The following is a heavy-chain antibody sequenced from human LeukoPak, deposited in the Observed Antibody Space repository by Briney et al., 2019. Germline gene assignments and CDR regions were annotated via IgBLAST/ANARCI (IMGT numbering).Heavy chain of an antibody. D-gene: IGHD6-13*01. CDR1: GYTFTGYY. CDR2: INPNSGGT. J-gene: IGHJ4*02. Sequence: ASVKVSCKASGYTFTGYYMHWVRQAPGQGLEWMGWINPNSGGTNYAQKFQGRVTMTRDTSISTAYMELSRLRSDDTAVHYCARDLGSSWVRVDYWGQGTLVTVSS. CDR3: ARDLGSSWVRVDY. V-gene: IGHV1-2*02.